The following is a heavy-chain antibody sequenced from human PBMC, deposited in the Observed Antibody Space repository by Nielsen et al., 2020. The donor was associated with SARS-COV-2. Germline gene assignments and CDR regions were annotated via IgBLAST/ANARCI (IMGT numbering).Heavy chain of an antibody. CDR3: ARDVGGPYDFWSGYYAMDV. D-gene: IGHD3-3*01. Sequence: SETLSLTCTVSGGSISSSSYYWGWIRQPPGKGLEWIGSIYYSGSTNYNPSLKSRVTISVDTSKNQFSLKLSSVTAADTAVYYCARDVGGPYDFWSGYYAMDVWGQGTTVTVSS. V-gene: IGHV4-39*07. CDR1: GGSISSSSYY. CDR2: IYYSGST. J-gene: IGHJ6*02.